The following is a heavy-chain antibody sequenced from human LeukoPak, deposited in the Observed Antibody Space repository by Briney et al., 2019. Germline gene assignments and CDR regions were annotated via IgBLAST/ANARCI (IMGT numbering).Heavy chain of an antibody. CDR3: ARGIGPYYYAMDV. D-gene: IGHD3/OR15-3a*01. V-gene: IGHV3-30*03. CDR2: ISYDGSNK. CDR1: GFTFSSYG. Sequence: PGGSLRLSCAASGFTFSSYGMHWVRQAPGKGLEWVAVISYDGSNKYYAVSVKGRFTISRDNSKNTLYLEMNSLRTEDTTVYYCARGIGPYYYAMDVWGQGTTVAVSS. J-gene: IGHJ6*02.